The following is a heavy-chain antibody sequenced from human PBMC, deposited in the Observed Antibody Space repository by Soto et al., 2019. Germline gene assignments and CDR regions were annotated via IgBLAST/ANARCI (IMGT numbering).Heavy chain of an antibody. CDR1: GFTFSSYA. CDR3: ARETYSSGWSGY. J-gene: IGHJ4*02. Sequence: QVQLVESGGGVVQPGRSLRLSCAASGFTFSSYAMHWVLQAPGKGLEWVAVISYDGSNKYYADSVKGRFTISRDNSKNTRYMQMNSLRAEDTAVYYCARETYSSGWSGYWGQGTLVTVSS. V-gene: IGHV3-30-3*01. CDR2: ISYDGSNK. D-gene: IGHD6-19*01.